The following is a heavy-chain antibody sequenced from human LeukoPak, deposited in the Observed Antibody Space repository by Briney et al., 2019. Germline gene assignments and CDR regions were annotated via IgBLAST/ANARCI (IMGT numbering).Heavy chain of an antibody. Sequence: PSETLSLTCTVSGGSISSSSYYWGWIRQPAGKGLEWIGRIYPSGSTDYNPSLKSRVTISVDTSKNQFSLKLSSVTAADTAVYYCARVAYYYDSSGSSDAFDIWGQGTMVTVSS. CDR1: GGSISSSSYY. J-gene: IGHJ3*02. D-gene: IGHD3-22*01. V-gene: IGHV4-61*02. CDR2: IYPSGST. CDR3: ARVAYYYDSSGSSDAFDI.